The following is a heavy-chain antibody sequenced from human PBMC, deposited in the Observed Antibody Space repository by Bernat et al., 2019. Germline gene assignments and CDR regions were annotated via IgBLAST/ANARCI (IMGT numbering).Heavy chain of an antibody. CDR3: TRPGDFWSTYYVDY. V-gene: IGHV3-73*01. CDR1: GFTFSDSA. CDR2: IRSKGNSYAT. Sequence: EVQLVESGGGLVQPGGSLKLSCAASGFTFSDSAMHWVRQASGKGLEWVGRIRSKGNSYATAYAASVKGRFTISRDDLKNTAYLQMNSLKTEDKAVYYCTRPGDFWSTYYVDYWGQGTLVTVSS. D-gene: IGHD3-3*01. J-gene: IGHJ4*02.